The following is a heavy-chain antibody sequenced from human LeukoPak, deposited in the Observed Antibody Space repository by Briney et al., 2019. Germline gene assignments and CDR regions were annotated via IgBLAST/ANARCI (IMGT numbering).Heavy chain of an antibody. V-gene: IGHV1-3*01. CDR2: VNADNGNT. J-gene: IGHJ6*04. D-gene: IGHD2-2*03. CDR1: GFTFTSNA. CDR3: ARAWIEDYYYGRDV. Sequence: VASVKVSCTASGFTFTSNAIHWVRQAPGQRIGWMGWVNADNGNTKYSQNFPGRVTITRDTSATTADLELSSLRSEDTAVYYCARAWIEDYYYGRDVWGKGTSVTVSS.